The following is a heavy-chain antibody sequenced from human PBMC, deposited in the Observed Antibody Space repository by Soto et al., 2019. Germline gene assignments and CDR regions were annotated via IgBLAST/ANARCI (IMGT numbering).Heavy chain of an antibody. D-gene: IGHD6-6*01. CDR1: GYTFSNHG. CDR2: IGAYNGNT. CDR3: ARVRQIVGYFYYYMDV. Sequence: ASVKVSCKASGYTFSNHGITWVRQAPGQGLEWMGWIGAYNGNTHYTQSLQGRVTMTTDTSTSTAYMELRGLRSDDTAVYYCARVRQIVGYFYYYMDVWGKGTTVTVSS. V-gene: IGHV1-18*01. J-gene: IGHJ6*03.